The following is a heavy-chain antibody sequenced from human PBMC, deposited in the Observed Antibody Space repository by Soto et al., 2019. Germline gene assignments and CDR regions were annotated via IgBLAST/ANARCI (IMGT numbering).Heavy chain of an antibody. Sequence: PSETLSLTCTVSGGSVSSGNYFWSWIRQPPGKGLEWIGYISYNGNTNFNPSLKSRVTISVDTSKTRFSLKLSSVTAADTAVYYCARQGAGAVAGSSWFDPWGQGTLVTVSS. CDR3: ARQGAGAVAGSSWFDP. V-gene: IGHV4-61*01. J-gene: IGHJ5*02. D-gene: IGHD6-19*01. CDR1: GGSVSSGNYF. CDR2: ISYNGNT.